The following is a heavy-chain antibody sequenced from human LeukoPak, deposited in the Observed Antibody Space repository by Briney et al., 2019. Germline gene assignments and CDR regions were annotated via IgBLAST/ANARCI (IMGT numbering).Heavy chain of an antibody. CDR1: GFTFRNFA. J-gene: IGHJ4*02. CDR3: AKYVASGYYASFEY. Sequence: GGSLRLSCAASGFTFRNFAMAWVRQAPGKGLEWVSAMSGSGDIIKSADSVKGRFTISRDNSRSTLYLQVSSLRAEDTAIYYCAKYVASGYYASFEYWGQGTPVTVSS. CDR2: MSGSGDII. V-gene: IGHV3-23*01. D-gene: IGHD3-10*01.